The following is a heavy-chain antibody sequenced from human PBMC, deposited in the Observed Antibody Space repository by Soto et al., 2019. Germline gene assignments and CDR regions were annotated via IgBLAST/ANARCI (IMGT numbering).Heavy chain of an antibody. CDR3: ARGVGGLARLPFDY. CDR1: GFTFSSYW. CDR2: IKQDGSEK. J-gene: IGHJ4*02. V-gene: IGHV3-7*04. D-gene: IGHD2-15*01. Sequence: EVQLVESGGGVVQPGGSLRLSCAASGFTFSSYWMSWVRQAPGKGLEWVANIKQDGSEKYYVDSVKGRFTISRDNAKNSLYLQMNSLRAEDTAVYYCARGVGGLARLPFDYWGQGTLVTVSS.